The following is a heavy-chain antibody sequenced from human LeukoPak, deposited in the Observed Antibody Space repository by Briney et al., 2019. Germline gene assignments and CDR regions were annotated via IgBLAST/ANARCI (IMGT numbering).Heavy chain of an antibody. CDR2: MNPNSGNT. D-gene: IGHD1-26*01. Sequence: ASVKVSCKASAYSFSTYDINWVRQATGQGLEWMGWMNPNSGNTGYAQKFQGRVTITRNTSISTAYMELSSLRSEDTAVYYCARGVSGSYLYYYYYMDVWGKGTTVTVSS. CDR1: AYSFSTYD. V-gene: IGHV1-8*03. CDR3: ARGVSGSYLYYYYYMDV. J-gene: IGHJ6*03.